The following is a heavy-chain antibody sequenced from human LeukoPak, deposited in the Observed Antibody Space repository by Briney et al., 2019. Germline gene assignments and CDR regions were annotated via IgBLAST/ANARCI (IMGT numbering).Heavy chain of an antibody. CDR2: IYYSAST. CDR3: AREIEYYYMDV. V-gene: IGHV4-59*01. J-gene: IGHJ6*03. CDR1: GGSISRYY. Sequence: SETLSLTCTVSGGSISRYYWGWIRQPPGKGLEWIGYIYYSASTNYNPSLKSRVTISVDTSKNQFPLKLSSVTAADTAVYYCAREIEYYYMDVWGKGTTVTVSS.